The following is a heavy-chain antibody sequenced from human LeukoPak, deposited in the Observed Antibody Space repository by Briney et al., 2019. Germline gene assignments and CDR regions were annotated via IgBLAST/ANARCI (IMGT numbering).Heavy chain of an antibody. CDR1: GDSVPSNSAA. J-gene: IGHJ5*02. V-gene: IGHV6-1*01. Sequence: SQTLSLTCAISGDSVPSNSAAWNWIRQSPSRGLEWLGRTYYRSKWYNDYAVSVKSRITINPDTSKNQFSLQLNSVTPEDTAVYYCARGWGSSGWYKVNWFDPWGQGTLVTVSS. D-gene: IGHD6-19*01. CDR3: ARGWGSSGWYKVNWFDP. CDR2: TYYRSKWYN.